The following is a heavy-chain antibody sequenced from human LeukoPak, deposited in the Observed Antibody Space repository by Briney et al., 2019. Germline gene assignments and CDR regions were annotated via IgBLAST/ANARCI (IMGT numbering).Heavy chain of an antibody. J-gene: IGHJ5*02. CDR1: GFTFSSYA. D-gene: IGHD3-22*01. CDR2: ISGSGGST. V-gene: IGHV3-23*01. Sequence: GGSLRLSCAASGFTFSSYAMSWARQAPGKGLEWVSAISGSGGSTYYADSVKGRFTISRDNSKNTLYLQMNSLRAEDTAVYYCAKDPESYYYDSSGSENWFDPWGQGTLVTVSS. CDR3: AKDPESYYYDSSGSENWFDP.